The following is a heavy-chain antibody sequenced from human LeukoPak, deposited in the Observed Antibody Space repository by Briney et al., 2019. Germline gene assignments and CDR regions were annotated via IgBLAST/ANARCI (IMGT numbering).Heavy chain of an antibody. CDR3: TRRSTI. V-gene: IGHV3-15*01. J-gene: IGHJ4*02. CDR1: GFTFSSYA. Sequence: KSGGSLRLSCAASGFTFSSYAMGWVRQAPGKGLEWVARIKAKIHGETIDYAAPVRGRFIISRDDSRNTVYLQMNSLKFEDTAMYYCTRRSTIWGRGTRVTVSS. D-gene: IGHD5-24*01. CDR2: IKAKIHGETI.